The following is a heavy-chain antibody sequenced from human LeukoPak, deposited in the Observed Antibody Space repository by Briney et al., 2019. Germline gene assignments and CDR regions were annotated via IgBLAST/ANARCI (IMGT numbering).Heavy chain of an antibody. V-gene: IGHV3-43*01. CDR1: GFTFDDYT. CDR2: ISWDGGST. CDR3: AKAGRRYCSGGSCRPRGMWIYYYGMDV. J-gene: IGHJ6*02. Sequence: GGSLRLSCAASGFTFDDYTMHWVRQAPGKGLEWVSLISWDGGSTYYADSVKGRFTISRDNSKNSLYLQMNSLRTEDTALYYCAKAGRRYCSGGSCRPRGMWIYYYGMDVWGQGTTVTVSS. D-gene: IGHD2-15*01.